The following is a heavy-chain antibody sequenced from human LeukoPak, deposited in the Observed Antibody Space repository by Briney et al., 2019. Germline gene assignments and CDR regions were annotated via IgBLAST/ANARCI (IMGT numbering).Heavy chain of an antibody. Sequence: SETLSLTCTVSGGSISSYYWSWIRQPPGKGLEWIGYIYYSGSTNYNPSLKSRVTISVDTSKNQFSLKLSSVTAADTAVYYCARELGSTLYFDYWGQGTLVTVSS. V-gene: IGHV4-59*01. J-gene: IGHJ4*02. CDR1: GGSISSYY. D-gene: IGHD6-13*01. CDR3: ARELGSTLYFDY. CDR2: IYYSGST.